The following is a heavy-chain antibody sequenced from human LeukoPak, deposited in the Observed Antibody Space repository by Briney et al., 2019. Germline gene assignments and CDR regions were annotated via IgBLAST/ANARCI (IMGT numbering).Heavy chain of an antibody. Sequence: PSQTLSLTCAVFGGSISSGGYSWSWIRQPPGKGLEWIGYIYHSGSTYYNPSLKSRVTISVDRSKNQFSLKLSSVTAADTAVYYCARGGLYDSSGDIFDYWGQGTLVTVSS. CDR1: GGSISSGGYS. CDR3: ARGGLYDSSGDIFDY. J-gene: IGHJ4*02. V-gene: IGHV4-30-2*01. CDR2: IYHSGST. D-gene: IGHD3-22*01.